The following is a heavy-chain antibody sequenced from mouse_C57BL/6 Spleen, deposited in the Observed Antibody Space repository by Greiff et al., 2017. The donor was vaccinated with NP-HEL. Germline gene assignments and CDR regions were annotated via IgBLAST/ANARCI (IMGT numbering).Heavy chain of an antibody. CDR2: IYPGDGDT. D-gene: IGHD1-1*01. V-gene: IGHV1-82*01. J-gene: IGHJ1*03. CDR3: ARSGDYYYGHGYFDV. CDR1: GYAFSSSW. Sequence: QVQLKESGPELVKPGASVKISCKASGYAFSSSWMNWVKQRPGKGLEWIGRIYPGDGDTNYNGKFKGKATLTADKSSSTAYMQLSSLTSEDSAVYFCARSGDYYYGHGYFDVWGTGTTVTVSS.